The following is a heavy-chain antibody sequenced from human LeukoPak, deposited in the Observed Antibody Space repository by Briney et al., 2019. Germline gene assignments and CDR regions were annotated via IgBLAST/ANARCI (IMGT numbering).Heavy chain of an antibody. Sequence: PSETLSLTCTVSGGSISSYYWSWIRQPPGKGLEWIGYIYYSGSTNYNPSLRSRVTISVDMSKNQIFLKLNSVTAADTAVYHCASPSGGRYRDDALDIWGQGTMVTVSS. J-gene: IGHJ3*02. CDR3: ASPSGGRYRDDALDI. D-gene: IGHD3-10*01. V-gene: IGHV4-59*01. CDR1: GGSISSYY. CDR2: IYYSGST.